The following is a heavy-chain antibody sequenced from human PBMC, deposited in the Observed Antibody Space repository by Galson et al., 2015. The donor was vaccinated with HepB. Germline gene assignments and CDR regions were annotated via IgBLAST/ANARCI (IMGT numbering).Heavy chain of an antibody. J-gene: IGHJ6*03. V-gene: IGHV3-23*01. CDR1: GFTFSSYA. Sequence: SLRLSCAASGFTFSSYAMSWVRQAPGKGLEWVSAISGSGGSTYYADSVKGRFTISRDNSKNTLYLQMNSLRAEDTAVYYCAKAKNGPYYYYYMDVWGKGTTVTVSS. CDR2: ISGSGGST. D-gene: IGHD1-1*01. CDR3: AKAKNGPYYYYYMDV.